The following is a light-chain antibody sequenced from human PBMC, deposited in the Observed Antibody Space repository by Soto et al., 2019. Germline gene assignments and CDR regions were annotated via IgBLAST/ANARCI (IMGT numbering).Light chain of an antibody. CDR3: QQRSNWPIT. CDR2: DAS. V-gene: IGKV3-11*01. CDR1: QSVSKY. Sequence: EIVLTQSPATLSLSPGERATLSCRTSQSVSKYFAWYQQKPGRAPRLLIYDASSGATGIPARFIGSGSGTDFTLTISSLEPEDFAIYYCQQRSNWPITFGQGTRLEIK. J-gene: IGKJ5*01.